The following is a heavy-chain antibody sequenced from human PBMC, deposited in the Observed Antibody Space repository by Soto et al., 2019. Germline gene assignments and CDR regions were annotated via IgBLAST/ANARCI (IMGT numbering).Heavy chain of an antibody. CDR2: ISYYGSNK. V-gene: IGHV3-30-3*01. Sequence: GGSLRLSCAASGFTFSSYAMHWVRQAPGKGLEWVAVISYYGSNKYYADTVKGRFTISRDNSKNTLSMQMNSLRDEDTAAYYCAKDMRGSGSYYIYGMDVWGQGTTVTVSS. D-gene: IGHD3-10*01. J-gene: IGHJ6*02. CDR1: GFTFSSYA. CDR3: AKDMRGSGSYYIYGMDV.